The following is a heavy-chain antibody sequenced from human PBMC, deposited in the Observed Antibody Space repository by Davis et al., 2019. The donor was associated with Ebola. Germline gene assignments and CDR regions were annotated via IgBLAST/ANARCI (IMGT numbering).Heavy chain of an antibody. V-gene: IGHV3-23*01. CDR1: GFTFTNYA. J-gene: IGHJ4*02. Sequence: GESLKISCAASGFTFTNYAMSWVRQAPGKGLEWVSAISGSGASIYYADSVKGRFTISRDNSKNTLYLQMNSLRAEDTAVYYCARGGILTGYYHFDYWGQGTLVTVSS. CDR3: ARGGILTGYYHFDY. CDR2: ISGSGASI. D-gene: IGHD3-9*01.